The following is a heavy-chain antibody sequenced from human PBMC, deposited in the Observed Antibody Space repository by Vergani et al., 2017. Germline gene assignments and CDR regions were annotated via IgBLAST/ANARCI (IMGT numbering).Heavy chain of an antibody. V-gene: IGHV4-38-2*01. CDR3: ARLTYQLLPPDAFDI. J-gene: IGHJ3*02. D-gene: IGHD2-2*01. Sequence: QVQLQESGPGLVKPSETLSLTCAVSGYSISSGYYWGWIRQPPGKGLEWIGYIYYSGSTNYNPSLKSRVTISVDTSKNQFSLKLSSVTAADTAVYYCARLTYQLLPPDAFDIWGQGTMVTVSS. CDR1: GYSISSGYY. CDR2: IYYSGST.